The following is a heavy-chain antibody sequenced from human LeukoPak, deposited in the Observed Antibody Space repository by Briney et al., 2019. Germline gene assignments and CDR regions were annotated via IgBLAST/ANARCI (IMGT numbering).Heavy chain of an antibody. CDR1: RGSISSYY. D-gene: IGHD3-3*01. CDR3: TRGRITIFGVVIPPFDN. Sequence: SETLSLTCTVSRGSISSYYWSGIRQPPGKGLEWIGYIDNSGNTNSNPSLKSRVTMSVDTSKNQFSLKLSSVIAADTAVYYCTRGRITIFGVVIPPFDNWGQGTLVTVSS. V-gene: IGHV4-59*01. CDR2: IDNSGNT. J-gene: IGHJ4*02.